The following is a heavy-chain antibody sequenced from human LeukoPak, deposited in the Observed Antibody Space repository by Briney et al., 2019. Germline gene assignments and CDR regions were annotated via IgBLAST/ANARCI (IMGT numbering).Heavy chain of an antibody. V-gene: IGHV3-23*01. Sequence: PGGSLRLSCAASGFTFRSYALSWVRQAPGKGLEWVSLISGSGGRTYYADSVKGRFTISRDNSKNTLYLQMNSLRAEDTAVYYCAGQYYYGSGRYSWWSDYWGQGTLVTVSS. J-gene: IGHJ4*02. D-gene: IGHD3-10*01. CDR3: AGQYYYGSGRYSWWSDY. CDR1: GFTFRSYA. CDR2: ISGSGGRT.